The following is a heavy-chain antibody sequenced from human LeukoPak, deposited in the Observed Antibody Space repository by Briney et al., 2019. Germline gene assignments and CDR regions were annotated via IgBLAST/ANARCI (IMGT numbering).Heavy chain of an antibody. Sequence: GGSLRLSCAASGFTFSSYAMSWVRQAPGKGLEWVSAISGGGGSTYYADSVKGRFTISRDNSKNTLYLQMNSLRAEDTAVYYCGRAYYYGSGSYAAFDIWGQGTMVTVSS. V-gene: IGHV3-23*01. D-gene: IGHD3-10*01. CDR1: GFTFSSYA. CDR2: ISGGGGST. CDR3: GRAYYYGSGSYAAFDI. J-gene: IGHJ3*02.